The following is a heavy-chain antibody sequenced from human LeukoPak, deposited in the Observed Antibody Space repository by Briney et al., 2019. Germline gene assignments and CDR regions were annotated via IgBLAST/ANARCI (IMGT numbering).Heavy chain of an antibody. CDR3: ARGATISEWTEDFDY. V-gene: IGHV4-4*07. J-gene: IGHJ4*02. D-gene: IGHD5-24*01. Sequence: KPSETLSLTCTVSGGSISSYYWSWIRQPAGKGLEWIGRIYTSGSTNYNPSLKSRVTMSVDTSKNHFSLKLTSVTAADTAVYYCARGATISEWTEDFDYWGQGTLVTVSS. CDR1: GGSISSYY. CDR2: IYTSGST.